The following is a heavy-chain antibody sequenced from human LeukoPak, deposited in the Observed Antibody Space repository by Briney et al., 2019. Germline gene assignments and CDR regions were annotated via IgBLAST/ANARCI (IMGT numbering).Heavy chain of an antibody. CDR1: GFTVSSNY. Sequence: PGGSLRLSCVASGFTVSSNYMSWVRQAPGKGLEWVSAISGSGGSTYYADSVKGRFTISRDNSKNTLYLQMNSLRAEDTAVYYCAKAGIVVVIGSFDYWGQGTLVTVSS. CDR3: AKAGIVVVIGSFDY. CDR2: ISGSGGST. V-gene: IGHV3-23*01. D-gene: IGHD2-21*01. J-gene: IGHJ4*02.